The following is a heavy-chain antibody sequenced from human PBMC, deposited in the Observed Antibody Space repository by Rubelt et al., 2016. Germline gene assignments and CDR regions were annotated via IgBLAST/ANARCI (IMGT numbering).Heavy chain of an antibody. V-gene: IGHV1-46*01. J-gene: IGHJ4*01. D-gene: IGHD3-22*01. Sequence: QVQLVQSGAEVKKPGASVKVSCKASGYTFSNYYIHWVRQAPGQGLEWMGMINSGGGSTSYAQKFRGRGTMPRDTYTNTVCMELSSLRSEDTAMDYCAREYYDSRLDYWGQGTLVTVSS. CDR3: AREYYDSRLDY. CDR2: INSGGGST. CDR1: GYTFSNYY.